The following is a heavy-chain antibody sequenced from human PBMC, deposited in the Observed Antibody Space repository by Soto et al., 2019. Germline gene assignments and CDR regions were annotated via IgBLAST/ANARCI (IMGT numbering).Heavy chain of an antibody. CDR3: AKDFRYFRVTILNYFDY. Sequence: GGSLRLSCAASGFTFSSYGMNWVRQAPGKGLEWVSAISGSGGSTSYADSVRGRFTISRDNSKNPLYLKMSGLRAEDRAFFYWAKDFRYFRVTILNYFDYWGQGSRVTVSS. D-gene: IGHD4-17*01. V-gene: IGHV3-23*01. CDR1: GFTFSSYG. J-gene: IGHJ4*02. CDR2: ISGSGGST.